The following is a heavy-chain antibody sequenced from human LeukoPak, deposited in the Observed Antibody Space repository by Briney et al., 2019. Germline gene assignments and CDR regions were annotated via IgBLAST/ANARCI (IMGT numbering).Heavy chain of an antibody. J-gene: IGHJ6*03. CDR3: ARGSGGLRPYMDV. CDR2: ISSSSSYI. V-gene: IGHV3-21*01. D-gene: IGHD5-12*01. CDR1: GFTFSSYS. Sequence: GGSLRLSCAASGFTFSSYSMNWVRQAPGKGLEWVSSISSSSSYIYYADSVKGRFTISRDNAKNSLYLQMNSLRAEDTAVYYCARGSGGLRPYMDVWGKGTTVTVSS.